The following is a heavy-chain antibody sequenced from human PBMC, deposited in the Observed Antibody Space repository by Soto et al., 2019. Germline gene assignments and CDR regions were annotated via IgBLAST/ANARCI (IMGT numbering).Heavy chain of an antibody. CDR2: IRGSGDTT. J-gene: IGHJ4*02. Sequence: GGSLRLSCAASGFTFSSYAMRWGRQPPGKGREWVSAIRGSGDTTYYADSVRGRFTISRDNSKSTLYLQMNSLRAEDTAVYYCARDAGWLAQYWRRGTLVTVSS. CDR3: ARDAGWLAQY. CDR1: GFTFSSYA. D-gene: IGHD6-19*01. V-gene: IGHV3-23*01.